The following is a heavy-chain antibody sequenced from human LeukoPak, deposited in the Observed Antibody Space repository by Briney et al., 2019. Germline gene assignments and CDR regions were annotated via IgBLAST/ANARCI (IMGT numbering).Heavy chain of an antibody. CDR3: ARALYSGNQRNWFDP. Sequence: ASVKVSCTASGYTFTGYYMHWVRQAPGQGLEWMGWINPNSGDTHYAQNFQARVTMTRDTSISTVYMELSRLRSDDTAVYYCARALYSGNQRNWFDPWGQGTLVTVSS. CDR1: GYTFTGYY. D-gene: IGHD6-13*01. J-gene: IGHJ5*02. V-gene: IGHV1-2*02. CDR2: INPNSGDT.